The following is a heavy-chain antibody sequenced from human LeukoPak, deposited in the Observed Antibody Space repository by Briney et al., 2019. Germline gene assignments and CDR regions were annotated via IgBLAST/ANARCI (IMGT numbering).Heavy chain of an antibody. V-gene: IGHV4-59*01. Sequence: SETLSLTCTVSGGSISSYYWSWIRQPPGKGLEWIGYIYYSGSTNYNPSLKSRVTISVDTSKNQFSLNLSSVTAADTAVYYCARGHKDYYYSYYMDVWGKGTTVTISS. J-gene: IGHJ6*03. CDR1: GGSISSYY. CDR3: ARGHKDYYYSYYMDV. D-gene: IGHD2-21*01. CDR2: IYYSGST.